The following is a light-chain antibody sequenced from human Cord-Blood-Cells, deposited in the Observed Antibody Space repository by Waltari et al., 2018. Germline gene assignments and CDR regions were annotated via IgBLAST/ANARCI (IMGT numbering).Light chain of an antibody. CDR2: QDS. V-gene: IGLV3-1*01. CDR3: QAWDSSTAV. J-gene: IGLJ2*01. CDR1: NLGDKY. Sequence: SYELTQPPSVSVSPGQTASITCSGDNLGDKYACWYQQQPGQSPVLVIYQDSKRPSGIPERFSGSNSGNTATLTISGTQAMDEADYYCQAWDSSTAVFGGGTKLTVL.